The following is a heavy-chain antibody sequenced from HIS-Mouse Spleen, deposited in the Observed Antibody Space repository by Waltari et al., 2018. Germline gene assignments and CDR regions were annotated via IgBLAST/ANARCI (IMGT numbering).Heavy chain of an antibody. J-gene: IGHJ4*02. V-gene: IGHV4-59*08. CDR1: GGSISSYY. CDR2: IYYSGST. D-gene: IGHD2-15*01. CDR3: ARGGLLAATYYFDY. Sequence: QVQLQESGPGLVKPSETLSLTCTVSGGSISSYYWSWIRQPPGKGLEWIGYIYYSGSTTYNPSRKSRVTISVDTSKNQFSLKLSSVTAADTAVYYCARGGLLAATYYFDYWGQGTLVTVSS.